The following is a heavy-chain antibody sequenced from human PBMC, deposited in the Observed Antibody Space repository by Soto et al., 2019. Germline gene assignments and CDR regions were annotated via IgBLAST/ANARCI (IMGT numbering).Heavy chain of an antibody. CDR2: IYYSGST. Sequence: QLQLQESGPGLVKPSETLSLTCTVSGGSISSSSYYWGWIRQPPGKGLEWIGRIYYSGSTYYNQSLKSRVTISVDTSKNQFSRKLSSVTAADTAVYYCARQEVEGSQLWLTYYFDYWGQGALVTVSS. CDR1: GGSISSSSYY. D-gene: IGHD5-18*01. V-gene: IGHV4-39*01. CDR3: ARQEVEGSQLWLTYYFDY. J-gene: IGHJ4*02.